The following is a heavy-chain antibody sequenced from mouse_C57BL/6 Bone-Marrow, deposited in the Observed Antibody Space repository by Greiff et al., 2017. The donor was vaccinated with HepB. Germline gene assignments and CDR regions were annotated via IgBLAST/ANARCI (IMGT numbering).Heavy chain of an antibody. Sequence: VQLKQSGTVLARPGASVKMSCKTSGYTFTSYWMHWVKQRPGQGLEWIGAIYPGNSDTSYNQKFKGKAKLTAVTSASTAYMELSSLTNEDSAVYYGTNDGYYGWYFDVWGTGTTVTVSS. CDR2: IYPGNSDT. D-gene: IGHD2-3*01. J-gene: IGHJ1*03. V-gene: IGHV1-5*01. CDR3: TNDGYYGWYFDV. CDR1: GYTFTSYW.